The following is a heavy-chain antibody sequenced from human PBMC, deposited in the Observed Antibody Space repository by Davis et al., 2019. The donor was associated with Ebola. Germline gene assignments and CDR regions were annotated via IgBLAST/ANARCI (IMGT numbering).Heavy chain of an antibody. CDR2: IFNSGIA. D-gene: IGHD1-26*01. Sequence: MPSETLSLTCTVSGGSISGYQWAWIRQPPGKGLDYVGHIFNSGIASYNSALKSRVTISLDKSSNQFSLKLNSVTAADTAIYFCARDHMGSLDNWGQGTLVTVSS. J-gene: IGHJ4*02. V-gene: IGHV4-59*01. CDR3: ARDHMGSLDN. CDR1: GGSISGYQ.